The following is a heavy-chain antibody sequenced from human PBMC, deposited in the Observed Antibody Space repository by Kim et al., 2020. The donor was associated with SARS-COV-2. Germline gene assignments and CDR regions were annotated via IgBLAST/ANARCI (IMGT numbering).Heavy chain of an antibody. D-gene: IGHD2-2*01. CDR3: ARDIVVVPAARVGGFDP. Sequence: FLGRVTITADESTSTAYMELSSLRSEDTAVYYCARDIVVVPAARVGGFDPWGQGTLVTVSS. J-gene: IGHJ5*02. V-gene: IGHV1-69*01.